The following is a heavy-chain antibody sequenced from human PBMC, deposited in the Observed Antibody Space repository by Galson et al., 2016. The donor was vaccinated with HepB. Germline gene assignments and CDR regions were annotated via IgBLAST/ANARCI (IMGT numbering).Heavy chain of an antibody. CDR1: GFASRNYG. Sequence: SLRLSCAASGFASRNYGMHWVRRAPGKGLEWVAADSMDGRRKWYAESVKGRFTISRDNFNNMLFLQMSSLRPDDTAVYFCARRHEYCPPVGCSVDYWGQGILVSVSS. J-gene: IGHJ4*02. V-gene: IGHV3-30*03. CDR3: ARRHEYCPPVGCSVDY. CDR2: DSMDGRRK. D-gene: IGHD2/OR15-2a*01.